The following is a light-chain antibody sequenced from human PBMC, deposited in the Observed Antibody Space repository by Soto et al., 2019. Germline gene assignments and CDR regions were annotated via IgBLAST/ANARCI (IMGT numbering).Light chain of an antibody. V-gene: IGLV2-23*01. CDR2: EGS. J-gene: IGLJ2*01. Sequence: QSALTQPASVSGSPGQSITISCTGTSSDVGSYNLVSWYQQHPGKAPKLMIYEGSKRPSGVSNRFSGSKSGNTASVTISGLQAEDEADYYCCSYAGSSTYEVFGGGTKVTVL. CDR3: CSYAGSSTYEV. CDR1: SSDVGSYNL.